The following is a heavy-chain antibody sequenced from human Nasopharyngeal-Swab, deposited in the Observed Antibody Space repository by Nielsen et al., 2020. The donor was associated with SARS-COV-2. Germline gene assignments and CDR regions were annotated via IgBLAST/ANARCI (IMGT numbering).Heavy chain of an antibody. D-gene: IGHD6-19*01. Sequence: GESLKISCAASGFTFSSYAMSWVRQAPGKGLEWVSAISGSGGSTYYADSVKGRFTISRDNSKNTLYLQMNSLRAEDTAVYYCATGPAVADQYYYYYGMDVWGQGTTVTVSS. V-gene: IGHV3-23*01. CDR2: ISGSGGST. J-gene: IGHJ6*02. CDR3: ATGPAVADQYYYYYGMDV. CDR1: GFTFSSYA.